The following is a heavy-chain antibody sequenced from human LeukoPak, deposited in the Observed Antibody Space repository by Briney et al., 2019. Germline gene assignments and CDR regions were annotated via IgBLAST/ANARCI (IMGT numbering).Heavy chain of an antibody. CDR3: AKDPYSTTDYYYMDV. J-gene: IGHJ6*03. CDR1: GFTFTDYY. CDR2: ISISSTTI. Sequence: GVSLRLSRAASGFTFTDYYMSWIRQAPGKGLEWVSYISISSTTIYYADSVKGRFTFSRDNAKNSLYLQMNSLRAEDTAVYYCAKDPYSTTDYYYMDVWGKGTTVTVSS. V-gene: IGHV3-11*04. D-gene: IGHD4-11*01.